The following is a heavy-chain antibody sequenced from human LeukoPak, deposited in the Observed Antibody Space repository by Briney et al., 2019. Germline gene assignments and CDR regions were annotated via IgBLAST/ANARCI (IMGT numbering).Heavy chain of an antibody. J-gene: IGHJ4*02. V-gene: IGHV4-39*07. CDR1: DDFIRSNNYY. CDR2: IYYSGRT. CDR3: ARGYLGYSSSWYDY. Sequence: PSETLSLTCTVSDDFIRSNNYYWGWVRQPPGKGLEWIGSIYYSGRTYHNPSLKSRVTISVDTSKNQFSLKLSSVTAADTAVYYCARGYLGYSSSWYDYWGQGTLVTVSS. D-gene: IGHD6-13*01.